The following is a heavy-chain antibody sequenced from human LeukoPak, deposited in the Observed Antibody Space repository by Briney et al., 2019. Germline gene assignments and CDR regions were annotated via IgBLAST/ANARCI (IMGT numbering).Heavy chain of an antibody. D-gene: IGHD3-22*01. CDR1: GFTFSSYA. CDR2: ISGSGGST. V-gene: IGHV3-23*01. Sequence: TGGSLRLSCAASGFTFSSYAMSWVRQAPGKGLEWVSAISGSGGSTYYADSVKGRLTISRDNSKNTLYLQMNSLRAEDTAVYYCAKSEYYYDSSGYSDYWGQGTLVTVSS. J-gene: IGHJ4*02. CDR3: AKSEYYYDSSGYSDY.